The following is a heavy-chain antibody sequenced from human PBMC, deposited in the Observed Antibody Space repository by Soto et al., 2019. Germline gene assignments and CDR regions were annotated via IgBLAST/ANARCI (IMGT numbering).Heavy chain of an antibody. CDR2: VDGSGADT. CDR3: AKDRSSTSCYAFDY. CDR1: GFTFSSHA. V-gene: IGHV3-23*01. J-gene: IGHJ4*02. D-gene: IGHD2-2*01. Sequence: GGSLRLSCAASGFTFSSHAMGWLRQAPGTEPEWVAFVDGSGADTSYADSVKGRFTISRDNSENSLYLHMNSLRAEDTGRYFCAKDRSSTSCYAFDYWGQGTLVTVSS.